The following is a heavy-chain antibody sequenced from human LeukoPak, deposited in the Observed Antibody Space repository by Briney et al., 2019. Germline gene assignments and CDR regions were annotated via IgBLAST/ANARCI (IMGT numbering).Heavy chain of an antibody. D-gene: IGHD6-6*01. CDR2: IYTSGST. CDR3: ARDRGPVAARPAWFDP. J-gene: IGHJ5*02. Sequence: PSETLSLTFTVSGGSISSGSYYWSWIRQPAGKGLEWIGRIYTSGSTNYNPSLKSRVTISVDTSKNQFSLKLSSVTAADTAVYYCARDRGPVAARPAWFDPWGQGTLVTVSS. CDR1: GGSISSGSYY. V-gene: IGHV4-61*02.